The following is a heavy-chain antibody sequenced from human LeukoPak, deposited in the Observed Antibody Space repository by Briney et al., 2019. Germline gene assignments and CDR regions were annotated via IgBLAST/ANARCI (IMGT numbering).Heavy chain of an antibody. D-gene: IGHD7-27*01. J-gene: IGHJ4*02. V-gene: IGHV7-4-1*02. CDR3: ARGYTGEDDYYFDY. CDR2: INTNTGNP. CDR1: GYTFTSYA. Sequence: GPVKVSCKASGYTFTSYAINWVRQAPGQGLEWMGWINTNTGNPTYAQGFTGRFVFSLDTSVSTAYLQISSLKAEDTAVYYCARGYTGEDDYYFDYWGQGTLVTVSS.